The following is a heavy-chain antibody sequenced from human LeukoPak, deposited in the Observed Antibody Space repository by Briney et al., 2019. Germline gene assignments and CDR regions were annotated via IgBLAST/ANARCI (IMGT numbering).Heavy chain of an antibody. CDR3: AKSRGYCSGGSCYNWFDP. CDR2: ISSSSSTM. CDR1: GFTFSDYY. J-gene: IGHJ5*02. V-gene: IGHV3-11*04. Sequence: PGGSLRLSCAASGFTFSDYYMSWIRQAPGKGLEWVSYISSSSSTMYYADSVKGRFSISRDNAKNSLYLQMNSLRAEDTAVYYCAKSRGYCSGGSCYNWFDPWGQGTLVTVSS. D-gene: IGHD2-15*01.